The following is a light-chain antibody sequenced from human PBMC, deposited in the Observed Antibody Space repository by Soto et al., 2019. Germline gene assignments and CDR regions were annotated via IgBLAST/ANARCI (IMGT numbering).Light chain of an antibody. Sequence: EVVMTQSPATLSVSPGERATFSCRARHSVVSNLAWYQQKPGQAPTLLICTTSTRASGVPARFSGSGSGTEFTHTINSLQTEDFGLYYCQQYTSWPRTFGQGTKVDIK. CDR2: TTS. J-gene: IGKJ1*01. CDR1: HSVVSN. CDR3: QQYTSWPRT. V-gene: IGKV3-15*01.